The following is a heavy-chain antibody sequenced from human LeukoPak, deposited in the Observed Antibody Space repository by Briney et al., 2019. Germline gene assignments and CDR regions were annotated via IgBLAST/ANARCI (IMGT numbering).Heavy chain of an antibody. V-gene: IGHV3-30*02. CDR2: IRYDGSNK. Sequence: GGSLRLSCAASGFTFSSYGMHWVRQAPGKGLEWVAFIRYDGSNKYYADSVKGRFTISRDNSKNTLYLQMNSLRAEDTAVYYCAKVQQWLGAPEDYYYYMDVWGKGTTVTISS. D-gene: IGHD6-19*01. J-gene: IGHJ6*03. CDR3: AKVQQWLGAPEDYYYYMDV. CDR1: GFTFSSYG.